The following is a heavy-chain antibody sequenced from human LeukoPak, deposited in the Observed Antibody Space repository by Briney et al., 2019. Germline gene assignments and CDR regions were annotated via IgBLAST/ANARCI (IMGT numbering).Heavy chain of an antibody. D-gene: IGHD2-15*01. V-gene: IGHV4-38-2*02. CDR1: GYSISSGYY. J-gene: IGHJ4*02. CDR2: IYHSGST. Sequence: SETLSLTCTVSGYSISSGYYWGWIRQPPGKGLEWIGSIYHSGSTYYNPSLKSRVTISVDTSKNQFSLKLSSVTAADTAVYYCARNAVADYWGQGTLVTVSS. CDR3: ARNAVADY.